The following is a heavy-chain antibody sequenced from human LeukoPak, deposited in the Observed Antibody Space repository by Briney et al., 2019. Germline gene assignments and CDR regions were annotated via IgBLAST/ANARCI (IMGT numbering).Heavy chain of an antibody. Sequence: GGSLRLSCAASGFTFSSYGMHWARQAPGKGLEWVSYIGAAGSTIYYADSVKGRFTISRDNAKNSLFLQMNSLRAEDTAVYYCARDSSTYAGPPDYWGQGTLVTVSS. D-gene: IGHD2-2*01. CDR1: GFTFSSYG. CDR2: IGAAGSTI. CDR3: ARDSSTYAGPPDY. V-gene: IGHV3-48*01. J-gene: IGHJ4*02.